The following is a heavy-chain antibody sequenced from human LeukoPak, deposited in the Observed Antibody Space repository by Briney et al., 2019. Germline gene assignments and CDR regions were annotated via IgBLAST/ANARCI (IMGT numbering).Heavy chain of an antibody. D-gene: IGHD6-13*01. Sequence: SETLSLTCAVYGGSFSGYYWSWIRQPPGKGLEWIGEINHSGSTNYNPSLKSRVTISVDTSKNQFPLKLGSVTAADTAVHYCARGGTLFDYWGQGTLVTVSS. CDR2: INHSGST. CDR3: ARGGTLFDY. V-gene: IGHV4-34*01. J-gene: IGHJ4*02. CDR1: GGSFSGYY.